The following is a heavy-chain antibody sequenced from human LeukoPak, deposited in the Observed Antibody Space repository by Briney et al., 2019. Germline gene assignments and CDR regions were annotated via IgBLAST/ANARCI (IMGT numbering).Heavy chain of an antibody. D-gene: IGHD2-15*01. Sequence: ASVKVSCKASGYSFTLYDIHWVRQAPGQGLEWMGWMNPNSAKTTYTQKFQGRVTMTTDTSTDTAYMELKSLRPGDTAMYYCARFILGLSYGLDVWGQGTAVTV. CDR3: ARFILGLSYGLDV. V-gene: IGHV1-8*01. J-gene: IGHJ6*02. CDR2: MNPNSAKT. CDR1: GYSFTLYD.